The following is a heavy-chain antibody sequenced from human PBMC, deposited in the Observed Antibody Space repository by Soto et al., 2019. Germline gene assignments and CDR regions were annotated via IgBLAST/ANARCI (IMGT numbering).Heavy chain of an antibody. J-gene: IGHJ4*02. CDR1: GFTFSSHG. Sequence: PGGSLRLSCAASGFTFSSHGMHWVRQAPGKGLEWVAVIWYDGSNKYYADSVKGRFTISRDNSKNMVYLQMNSLRAEDTAVYYCARWGNDRPLDYWGQGTLVTVSS. CDR2: IWYDGSNK. V-gene: IGHV3-33*01. D-gene: IGHD1-1*01. CDR3: ARWGNDRPLDY.